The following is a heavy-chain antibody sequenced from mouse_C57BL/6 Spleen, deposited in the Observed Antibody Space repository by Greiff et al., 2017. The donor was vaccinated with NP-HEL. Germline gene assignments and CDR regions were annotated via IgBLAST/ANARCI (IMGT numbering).Heavy chain of an antibody. D-gene: IGHD1-1*01. CDR3: TRSYYGSSYLYYFDY. CDR2: IYPGNSDT. V-gene: IGHV1-5*01. Sequence: VHVKQSGTVLARPGASVKMSCKTSGYTFTSYWMHWVKQRPGQGLEWIGAIYPGNSDTSYNQKFKGKAKLTAVTSASTAYMELSSLTNEDSAVYYCTRSYYGSSYLYYFDYWGQGTTLTVSS. CDR1: GYTFTSYW. J-gene: IGHJ2*01.